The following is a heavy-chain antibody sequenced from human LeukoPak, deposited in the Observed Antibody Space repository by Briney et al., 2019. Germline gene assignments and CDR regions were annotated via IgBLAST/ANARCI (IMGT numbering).Heavy chain of an antibody. V-gene: IGHV3-66*03. D-gene: IGHD3-10*01. J-gene: IGHJ5*02. CDR2: IYTCGST. CDR1: GFSVSSTY. Sequence: PGGSLRLSCAASGFSVSSTYMSWVRQAPGKGLEWVSLIYTCGSTFYADSVMGRFTISRDNSKNTLFLQMNSLRAEDSAVYYCTRDRAGTQSWVEFDLWGQGTLVTVSS. CDR3: TRDRAGTQSWVEFDL.